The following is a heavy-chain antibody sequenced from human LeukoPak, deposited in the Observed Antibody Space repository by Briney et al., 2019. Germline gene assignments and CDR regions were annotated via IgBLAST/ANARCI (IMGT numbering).Heavy chain of an antibody. CDR3: TTVEATRGPFDY. CDR1: GFTFSNAW. CDR2: IKSKADGGTT. V-gene: IGHV3-15*01. J-gene: IGHJ4*02. D-gene: IGHD1-26*01. Sequence: PGGSLSLSRAASGFTFSNAWMSWVRQAPGKGLEWVGRIKSKADGGTTDYAAPVKGRFTISRDDSKNTLYLQMNSLKTEDTAVYYCTTVEATRGPFDYSGQGTLVTVSS.